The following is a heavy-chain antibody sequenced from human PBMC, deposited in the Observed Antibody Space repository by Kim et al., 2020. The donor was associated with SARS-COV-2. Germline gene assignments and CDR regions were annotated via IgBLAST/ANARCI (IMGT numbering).Heavy chain of an antibody. J-gene: IGHJ5*02. V-gene: IGHV1-2*02. CDR2: INPNSGGT. CDR3: ARALGYCRGGSCYL. CDR1: GYSFTDYY. Sequence: ASVKVSCKASGYSFTDYYVHWVRQAPGQGLELMGWINPNSGGTKYAQKFQGRVTMTTDTSISTAYMEVRSLRSDDMAVYFCARALGYCRGGSCYLWGQGT. D-gene: IGHD2-15*01.